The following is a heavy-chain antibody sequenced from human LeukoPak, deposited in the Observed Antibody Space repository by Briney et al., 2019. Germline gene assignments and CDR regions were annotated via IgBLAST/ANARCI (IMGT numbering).Heavy chain of an antibody. CDR2: IKQDGSEK. CDR1: GFTFSSYW. CDR3: AKDLSHYDYFDY. V-gene: IGHV3-7*03. D-gene: IGHD3-3*01. J-gene: IGHJ4*02. Sequence: GESLRLSCAASGFTFSSYWMSWVRQAPGKGLEWVANIKQDGSEKYYVDSVKGRFTISRDNAKNSLYLQMNSLRAEDTAVYYCAKDLSHYDYFDYWGQGTLVTVSS.